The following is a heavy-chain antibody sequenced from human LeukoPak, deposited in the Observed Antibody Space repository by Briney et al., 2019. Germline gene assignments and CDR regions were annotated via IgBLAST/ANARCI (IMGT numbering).Heavy chain of an antibody. CDR2: IYYSGST. V-gene: IGHV4-39*07. J-gene: IGHJ3*02. Sequence: PSETLSLTCTVSGGSISSSSYYWGWIRQPPGKGLEWIGSIYYSGSTYYNPSLKSRVTISVDTSKNQFSLKLSSVTAADTAVYYCARVNGGWYYAFDIWGQGTMVTVSS. D-gene: IGHD6-19*01. CDR1: GGSISSSSYY. CDR3: ARVNGGWYYAFDI.